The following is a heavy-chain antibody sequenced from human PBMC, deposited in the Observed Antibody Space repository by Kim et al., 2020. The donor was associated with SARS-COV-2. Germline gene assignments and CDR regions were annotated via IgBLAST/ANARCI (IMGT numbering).Heavy chain of an antibody. V-gene: IGHV3-33*01. Sequence: GGSLRLSCAASGFTFSSYGMHWVRQAPGKGLEWVAVIWYDGSNKYYADSVKGRFTISRDNSKNTLYLQMNSLRAEDTAVYYCARDATGRSVYFDIWGQGTMVTVSS. CDR2: IWYDGSNK. CDR3: ARDATGRSVYFDI. D-gene: IGHD1-1*01. J-gene: IGHJ3*02. CDR1: GFTFSSYG.